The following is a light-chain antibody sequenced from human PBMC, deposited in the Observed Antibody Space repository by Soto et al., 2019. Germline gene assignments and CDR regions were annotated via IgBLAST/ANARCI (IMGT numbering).Light chain of an antibody. J-gene: IGKJ4*01. CDR2: DAF. CDR1: QSVSSY. CDR3: QQRSNWPLT. V-gene: IGKV3-11*01. Sequence: EIVLTQSPATLSLSPGERATLSCRAGQSVSSYLAWYQQKPGQAPRLLIYDAFNRPTGIPARFSGSGSGTDFTLTISSLESEDFAVYYCQQRSNWPLTFGGGTKVDIK.